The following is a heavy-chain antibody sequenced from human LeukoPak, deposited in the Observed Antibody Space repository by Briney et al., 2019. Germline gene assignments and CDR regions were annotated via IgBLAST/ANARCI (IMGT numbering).Heavy chain of an antibody. D-gene: IGHD3-22*01. CDR2: TSSSDPGT. J-gene: IGHJ4*02. Sequence: PGGSLRLSCVASGFIFSNYGMNWVRQAPGKGLEWVAATSSSDPGTYHADSVKGRFTISRDNSKNTLYLQMNSLRAEDTAVYYCARGFFSWNDDSGYTFYLDRWGQGTLVTVSS. CDR3: ARGFFSWNDDSGYTFYLDR. CDR1: GFIFSNYG. V-gene: IGHV3-23*01.